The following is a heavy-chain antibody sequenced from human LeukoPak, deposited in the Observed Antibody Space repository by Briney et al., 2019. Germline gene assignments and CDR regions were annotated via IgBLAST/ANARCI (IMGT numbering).Heavy chain of an antibody. V-gene: IGHV3-30*01. CDR2: ISYDGSNK. CDR3: ARGRGSSSEFDY. J-gene: IGHJ4*02. CDR1: GFTFSSYA. D-gene: IGHD6-6*01. Sequence: PGRSLRLSCAASGFTFSSYAMHWVRQAPGKGLEWVAVISYDGSNKYYADSVKGRFTISRDNSKNTLYLQMNSLRAEDTAVYYCARGRGSSSEFDYWGQGTLVTVSS.